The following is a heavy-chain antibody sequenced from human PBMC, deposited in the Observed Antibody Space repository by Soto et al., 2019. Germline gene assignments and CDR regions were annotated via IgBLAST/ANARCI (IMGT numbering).Heavy chain of an antibody. Sequence: RASVKVSCKASGGTFSSYAISWVRQAPGQGLEWMGGIIPIFGTANYAQKFQGRVTITADKSTSTAYMELSSLRSEDTAVYYCARQWRDGYFPFDYWGQGTLVTVSS. CDR3: ARQWRDGYFPFDY. D-gene: IGHD5-12*01. CDR1: GGTFSSYA. J-gene: IGHJ4*02. V-gene: IGHV1-69*06. CDR2: IIPIFGTA.